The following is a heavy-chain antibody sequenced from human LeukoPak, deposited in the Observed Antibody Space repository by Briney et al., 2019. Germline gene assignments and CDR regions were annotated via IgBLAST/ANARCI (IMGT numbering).Heavy chain of an antibody. CDR2: IYHSGST. CDR3: ARASTPYDSSGYLAFDI. CDR1: GYSISSGYY. V-gene: IGHV4-38-2*01. D-gene: IGHD3-22*01. J-gene: IGHJ3*02. Sequence: SETLSFTCAVSGYSISSGYYWGWIRQSPGKGLEWIGNIYHSGSTYKNPSLKSRVTISLDTSKNQFSLKLSSVTAADTAVYYCARASTPYDSSGYLAFDIWGQGTMVTVSS.